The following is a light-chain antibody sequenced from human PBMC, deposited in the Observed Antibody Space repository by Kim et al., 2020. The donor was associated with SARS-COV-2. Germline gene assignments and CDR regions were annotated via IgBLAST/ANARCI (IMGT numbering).Light chain of an antibody. CDR2: GAA. CDR3: QQYGSSPPYT. V-gene: IGKV3-20*01. Sequence: PREKATPSCRAGRTVSSSDLAWYQQKPGQPPRRLIYGAAGRATGTPDRFSGSGSGTDFTLTISRLEPEDFAVYYCQQYGSSPPYTFGQGTKLEI. CDR1: RTVSSSD. J-gene: IGKJ2*01.